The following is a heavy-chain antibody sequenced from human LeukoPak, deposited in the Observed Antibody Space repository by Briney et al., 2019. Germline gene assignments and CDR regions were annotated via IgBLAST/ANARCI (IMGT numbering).Heavy chain of an antibody. CDR2: IRYGGSNK. V-gene: IGHV3-30*02. D-gene: IGHD6-19*01. J-gene: IGHJ4*02. CDR3: AKDPRPGYSSGWYNYFDY. Sequence: GGSLRLSCAASGFTFSSYGMHWVRQAPGKGLEWVAFIRYGGSNKYYADSVKGRFTISRDNSKNTLYLQMNSLRAEDTAVYYCAKDPRPGYSSGWYNYFDYWGQGTLVTVSS. CDR1: GFTFSSYG.